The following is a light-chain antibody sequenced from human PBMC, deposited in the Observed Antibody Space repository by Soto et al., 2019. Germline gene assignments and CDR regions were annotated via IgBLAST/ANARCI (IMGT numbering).Light chain of an antibody. CDR3: QQDNKYSEA. J-gene: IGKJ1*01. CDR2: KAS. CDR1: QTIXSW. Sequence: PVTQSPSTLSGSIGDRVTITCRASQTIXSWLVWYQLKPGKAPKLLXAKASTLKKGCPSRFSGSGSATEFTRTIISIQPHDYGTYYYQQDNKYSEAFGQGTKVDIK. V-gene: IGKV1-5*03.